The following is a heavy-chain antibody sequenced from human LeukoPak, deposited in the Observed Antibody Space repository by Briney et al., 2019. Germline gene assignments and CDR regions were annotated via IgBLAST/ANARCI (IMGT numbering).Heavy chain of an antibody. D-gene: IGHD6-19*01. J-gene: IGHJ4*02. V-gene: IGHV3-74*01. CDR2: ITSDGTST. Sequence: PGGSLRLSCAASGFTFSTYWMHWVRQAPGKGLVWVSRITSDGTSTSYADSVRGRFTISRDNAKNTLYLQMNSLRAEDTAVYYCARRVSSAWALEDYWGQGTRVTVSS. CDR1: GFTFSTYW. CDR3: ARRVSSAWALEDY.